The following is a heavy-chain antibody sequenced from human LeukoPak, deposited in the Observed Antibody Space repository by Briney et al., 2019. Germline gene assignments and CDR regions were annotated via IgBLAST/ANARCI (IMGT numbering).Heavy chain of an antibody. V-gene: IGHV3-30*02. CDR2: IRYDGSNK. CDR3: ATIQQLVHLFDI. CDR1: GFTFSSYG. Sequence: PGGSLRLSCAASGFTFSSYGMHWVRQAPGKGLEWVAFIRYDGSNKYYADSVKGRFTISRDNSKNTLYLQMNSLRAEGTAVYYCATIQQLVHLFDIWGQGTMVTVSS. D-gene: IGHD6-13*01. J-gene: IGHJ3*02.